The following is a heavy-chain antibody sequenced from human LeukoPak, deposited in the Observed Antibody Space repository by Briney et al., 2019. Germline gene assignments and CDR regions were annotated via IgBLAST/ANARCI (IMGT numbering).Heavy chain of an antibody. Sequence: GGSLRLSCAASGFTFDDYAMHWVRHAPGKGLEWVSGISWNSGSIGYADSVKGRFTISRDNAKNSLYLQMNSLRAEDTALYYCAKDVDTAMVTGGMDVWGQGTTVTVSS. V-gene: IGHV3-9*01. D-gene: IGHD5-18*01. CDR3: AKDVDTAMVTGGMDV. J-gene: IGHJ6*02. CDR2: ISWNSGSI. CDR1: GFTFDDYA.